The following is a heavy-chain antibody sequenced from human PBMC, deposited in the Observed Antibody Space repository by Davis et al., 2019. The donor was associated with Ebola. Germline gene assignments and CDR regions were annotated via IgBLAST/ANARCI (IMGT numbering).Heavy chain of an antibody. CDR3: AKGNYDFWSGPSV. CDR2: ISWNSGSI. D-gene: IGHD3-3*01. V-gene: IGHV3-9*01. Sequence: LKISCAASGFTFDDYAMHWVRQAPGKGLEWVSGISWNSGSIGYADSVKGRFTISRDNAKNSLYLQMNSLRAEDTALYYCAKGNYDFWSGPSVWGQGTLVTVSS. J-gene: IGHJ4*02. CDR1: GFTFDDYA.